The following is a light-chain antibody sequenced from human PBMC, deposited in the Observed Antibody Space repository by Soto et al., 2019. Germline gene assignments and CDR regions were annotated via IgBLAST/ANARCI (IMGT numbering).Light chain of an antibody. CDR3: MQLTHFPCT. V-gene: IGKV2-24*01. Sequence: DVVMTQTPLSSPVTLGQSASISCRSSQSLVHSDGNTYLTWFHQRPGQPPRLLLYKVSNRFSGVPDRFSGSGAGTDFTLIISRVETEDVGVYYCMQLTHFPCTFGEGTKVEIK. CDR1: QSLVHSDGNTY. CDR2: KVS. J-gene: IGKJ1*01.